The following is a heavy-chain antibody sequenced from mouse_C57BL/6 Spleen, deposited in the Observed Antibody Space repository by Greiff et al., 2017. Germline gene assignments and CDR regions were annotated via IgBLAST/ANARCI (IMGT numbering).Heavy chain of an antibody. CDR2: ISGGGGNT. J-gene: IGHJ4*01. CDR3: ARDGNYDYAMDY. Sequence: EVKLMESGGGLVKPGGSLKLSCAASGFTFSSYTMSWVRQTPEKRLEWVATISGGGGNTYYPDSVKGRFTISRDNAKNTLYLQMSSLRSEDTALYYCARDGNYDYAMDYWGQGTSVTVSS. V-gene: IGHV5-9*01. CDR1: GFTFSSYT. D-gene: IGHD2-1*01.